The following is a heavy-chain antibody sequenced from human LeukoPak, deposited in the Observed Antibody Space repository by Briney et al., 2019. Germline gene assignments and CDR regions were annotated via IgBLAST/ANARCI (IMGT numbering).Heavy chain of an antibody. CDR3: ARDYGGSSPFDY. CDR2: ISYDGGKK. Sequence: GGSLRLSCAASGFTFSSHDMHWVRQAPGKGLEWVAFISYDGGKKDYADSVKGRFTISRDNSRNTLYLQMNSLRAEDTAVYYCARDYGGSSPFDYWGQGTPVTVSS. D-gene: IGHD4-23*01. V-gene: IGHV3-30*03. J-gene: IGHJ4*02. CDR1: GFTFSSHD.